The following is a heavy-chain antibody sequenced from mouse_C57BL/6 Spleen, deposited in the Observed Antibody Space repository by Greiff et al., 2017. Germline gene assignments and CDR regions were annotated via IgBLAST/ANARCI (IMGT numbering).Heavy chain of an antibody. CDR3: ARNDYDEAYYFDY. D-gene: IGHD2-4*01. Sequence: VQLKQSGPELVKPGASVKISCKASGYSFTGYYMNWVKQSPEKSLEWIGEINPSTGGTTYNQKFKAKATLTVDKSSSTAYMQLKSLTSEDSAVYYCARNDYDEAYYFDYWGQGTTLTVSS. CDR2: INPSTGGT. V-gene: IGHV1-42*01. CDR1: GYSFTGYY. J-gene: IGHJ2*01.